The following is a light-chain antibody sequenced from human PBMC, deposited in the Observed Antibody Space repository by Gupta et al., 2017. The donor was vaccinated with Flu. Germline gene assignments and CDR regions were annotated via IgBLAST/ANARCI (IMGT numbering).Light chain of an antibody. J-gene: IGKJ1*01. CDR2: AAS. V-gene: IGKV1-17*01. Sequence: DMQMTQSPSSPSASVGDRVTITCRASQVIIHDLGWYQQKPGEAPKRLIYAASRLQSGVPSRFSGSGSGTEFTLTISSLQPEDFATYYCQQQNYFPWTFGQGTKVDI. CDR1: QVIIHD. CDR3: QQQNYFPWT.